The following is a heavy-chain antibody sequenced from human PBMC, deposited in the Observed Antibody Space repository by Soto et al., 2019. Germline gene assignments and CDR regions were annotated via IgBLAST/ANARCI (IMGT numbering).Heavy chain of an antibody. D-gene: IGHD3-16*01. CDR1: GYSITSGFY. CDR3: TRGAGAPWVRFDS. J-gene: IGHJ4*02. Sequence: SETLSLTCGVSGYSITSGFYWGWVRQSPGKGLEWIGTISYSAKTFYNPSLASRFSMAVDSSKNQFSLRLTSVTAADTALYYCTRGAGAPWVRFDSWGRGILVTVSS. CDR2: ISYSAKT. V-gene: IGHV4-38-2*01.